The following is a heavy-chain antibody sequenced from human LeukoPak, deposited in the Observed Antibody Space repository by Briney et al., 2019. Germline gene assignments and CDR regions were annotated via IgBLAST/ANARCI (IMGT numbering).Heavy chain of an antibody. CDR3: ARERTLTSCYDY. CDR1: GYTFTDYF. Sequence: ASVKVSCKASGYTFTDYFIHWLRQAPGQGLEWMGCINPNSGGTNSAQKFQGRVTMTRDTSISTAYMELSRLRSDDTAVYYCARERTLTSCYDYWGQGTLVTVSS. V-gene: IGHV1-2*02. D-gene: IGHD2-15*01. CDR2: INPNSGGT. J-gene: IGHJ4*02.